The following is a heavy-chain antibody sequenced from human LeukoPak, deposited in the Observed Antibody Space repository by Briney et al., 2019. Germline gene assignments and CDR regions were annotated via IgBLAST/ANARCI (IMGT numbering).Heavy chain of an antibody. CDR1: GFTFSSYE. J-gene: IGHJ4*02. CDR3: ARDLGSY. Sequence: GGSLRLSCAASGFTFSSYEINWVRQDPGKGPEWISYISGSGNTIYYADSVKGRFTISRDNAKNSLYLQMNSLRAEDTAVYYCARDLGSYWGQGTLVTVSS. CDR2: ISGSGNTI. D-gene: IGHD3-10*01. V-gene: IGHV3-48*03.